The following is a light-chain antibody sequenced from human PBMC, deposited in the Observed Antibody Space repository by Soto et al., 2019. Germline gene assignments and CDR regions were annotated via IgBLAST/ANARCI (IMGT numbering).Light chain of an antibody. CDR3: QQYNGYST. CDR2: EAS. V-gene: IGKV1-5*03. Sequence: DIQMTQSPSTLSASVGDRVTITCRASQSISDSLAWYQQKPGKAPKLLIYEASTLKSGVPSRFSGSRSGTEYSLTISSLQPDDFAIYYWQQYNGYSTSGQGTKVVIK. J-gene: IGKJ1*01. CDR1: QSISDS.